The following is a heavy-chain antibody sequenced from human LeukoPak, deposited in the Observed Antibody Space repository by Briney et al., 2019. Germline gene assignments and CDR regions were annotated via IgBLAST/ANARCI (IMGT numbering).Heavy chain of an antibody. CDR1: GYTFTGYY. J-gene: IGHJ4*02. CDR2: INPNSGGT. D-gene: IGHD6-13*01. V-gene: IGHV1-2*02. CDR3: ARVTGYSSSWYVVDY. Sequence: EASVKVSCKVSGYTFTGYYMHWVRQAPGQGLEWMGWINPNSGGTNYAQKFRGRVTMTRDTSISTAYMELSRLRSDDTAVYYCARVTGYSSSWYVVDYWGQGTLVTVSS.